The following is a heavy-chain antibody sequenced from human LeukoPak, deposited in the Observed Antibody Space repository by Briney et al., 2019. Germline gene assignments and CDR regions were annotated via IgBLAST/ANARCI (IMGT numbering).Heavy chain of an antibody. D-gene: IGHD3-10*01. CDR3: ARVLPWFGESALDY. J-gene: IGHJ4*02. V-gene: IGHV1-69*04. CDR1: GGTFSSYA. Sequence: ASVKVSCKASGGTFSSYAISWVRQAPGQGLEWMGRIIPILGIANYAQKFQGRVTITADKSTSTAYMELSSLRSEDTAVYYCARVLPWFGESALDYWGQGTLVTVSS. CDR2: IIPILGIA.